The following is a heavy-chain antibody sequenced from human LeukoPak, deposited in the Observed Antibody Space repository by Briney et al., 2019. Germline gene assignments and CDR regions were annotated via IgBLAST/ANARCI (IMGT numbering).Heavy chain of an antibody. D-gene: IGHD5-12*01. Sequence: SETLSLTCAVYGGSFSGYYWSWIRQPAGKGLEWIGRIYTSGSTNYNPSLKSRVTMSVDTSKNQFSLKLSSVTAADTAVYYCARSGSGYLRYYFDYWGQGTLVTVSS. J-gene: IGHJ4*02. V-gene: IGHV4-59*10. CDR2: IYTSGST. CDR3: ARSGSGYLRYYFDY. CDR1: GGSFSGYY.